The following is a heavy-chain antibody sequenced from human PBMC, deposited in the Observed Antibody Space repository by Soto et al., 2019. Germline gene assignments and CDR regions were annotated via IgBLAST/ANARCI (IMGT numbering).Heavy chain of an antibody. D-gene: IGHD2-15*01. CDR2: IYYSGST. CDR3: ARGGVGCSGGSCYYYYYGTDV. J-gene: IGHJ6*02. CDR1: GGSISSGDYY. Sequence: SETLSLTCTVSGGSISSGDYYWSWIRQPPGNGLEWIGYIYYSGSTYYNPSLKSQVTISVDTSKNQFSLKLSSVTAADTAVYYCARGGVGCSGGSCYYYYYGTDVWGQGTTVTVSS. V-gene: IGHV4-30-4*01.